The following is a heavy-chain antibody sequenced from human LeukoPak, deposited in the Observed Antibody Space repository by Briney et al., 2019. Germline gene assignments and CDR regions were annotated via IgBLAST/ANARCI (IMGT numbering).Heavy chain of an antibody. J-gene: IGHJ5*02. Sequence: SETLSLTCTVSGGSISNYYWTWIRQPAGKGLEWIGRIYTSGSTNYNPSLKSRVTMSVDTSNNQLSLKLSSVTAADTAVYYCARANAGYWFDPWGQGTLVTVSS. CDR2: IYTSGST. V-gene: IGHV4-4*07. D-gene: IGHD2-8*01. CDR1: GGSISNYY. CDR3: ARANAGYWFDP.